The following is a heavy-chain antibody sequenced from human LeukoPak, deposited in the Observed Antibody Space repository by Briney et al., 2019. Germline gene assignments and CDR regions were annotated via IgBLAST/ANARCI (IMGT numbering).Heavy chain of an antibody. V-gene: IGHV3-23*01. CDR3: AKVPDYRDDVYYFDY. D-gene: IGHD4-17*01. CDR1: GFTFSSYA. Sequence: GGSLRLSCAASGFTFSSYAMSWVRQAPGKGLEWVSAISGSGGSTYYADSVKGRFTISRDNSKNTLYLQMNSLRAEDTAVYYCAKVPDYRDDVYYFDYWGQGTLVTVSS. J-gene: IGHJ4*02. CDR2: ISGSGGST.